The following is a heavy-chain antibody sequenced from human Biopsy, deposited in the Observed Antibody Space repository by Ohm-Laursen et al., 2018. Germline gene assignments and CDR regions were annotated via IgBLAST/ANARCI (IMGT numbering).Heavy chain of an antibody. V-gene: IGHV3-33*06. D-gene: IGHD2-8*01. J-gene: IGHJ4*02. CDR1: GFTFSSCG. CDR2: IWYDGSNK. CDR3: AKCMTGGSNYYFHH. Sequence: SLRLSCTASGFTFSSCGMHWVRQAPGKGLEWVAAIWYDGSNKNYADSVKGRFTISRDNSKNTLYLQMNSLRGEDTAVYYCAKCMTGGSNYYFHHCGQGTLVTVSS.